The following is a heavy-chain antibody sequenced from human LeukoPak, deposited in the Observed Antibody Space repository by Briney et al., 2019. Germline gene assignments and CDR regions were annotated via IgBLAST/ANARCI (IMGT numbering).Heavy chain of an antibody. CDR3: ARDGPRGYFQH. CDR2: INTYNGHT. D-gene: IGHD1-14*01. CDR1: GYTFTSYG. V-gene: IGHV1-18*01. J-gene: IGHJ1*01. Sequence: ASAKVSCNTSGYTFTSYGISWVRQAPGQELEYMGWINTYNGHTNYAQKLQGRVTVTTDTSTSTAYSELRSLRSDDTAVYYCARDGPRGYFQHWGQGTLITVSS.